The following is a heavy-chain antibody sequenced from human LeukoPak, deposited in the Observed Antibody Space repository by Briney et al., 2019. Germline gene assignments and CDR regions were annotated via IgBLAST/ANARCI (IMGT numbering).Heavy chain of an antibody. V-gene: IGHV1-8*03. CDR2: MNPNSGNT. CDR3: ARVLLWTYDFWSGYLETNDY. CDR1: GGTFSSYA. Sequence: ALVKVSCKASGGTFSSYAISWVRQATGQGLEWMGWMNPNSGNTGYAQKFQGRVTITRNTSISTAYMELSSLRSEDTAVYYCARVLLWTYDFWSGYLETNDYWGQGTLVTVSS. J-gene: IGHJ4*02. D-gene: IGHD3-3*01.